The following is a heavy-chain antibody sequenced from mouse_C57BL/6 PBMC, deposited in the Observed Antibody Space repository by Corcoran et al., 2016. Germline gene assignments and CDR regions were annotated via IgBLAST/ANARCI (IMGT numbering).Heavy chain of an antibody. CDR2: INPNNGGT. J-gene: IGHJ4*01. Sequence: EVQLQQSGPELVKPGASVKISFKASGYTFTDYYMNWVKQSHGKSLEWIGDINPNNGGTSYNQKFKGKATLTVDKSSSTAYMELHSLTSEDSAVYYCARHYGSSYLIDYYAMDYWGQGTSVTVSS. CDR3: ARHYGSSYLIDYYAMDY. CDR1: GYTFTDYY. V-gene: IGHV1-26*01. D-gene: IGHD1-1*01.